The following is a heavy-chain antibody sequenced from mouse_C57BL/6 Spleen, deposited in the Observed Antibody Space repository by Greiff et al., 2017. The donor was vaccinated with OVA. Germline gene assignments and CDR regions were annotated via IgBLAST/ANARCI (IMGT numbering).Heavy chain of an antibody. Sequence: EVQLQQSGPVLVKPGASVKMSCKASGYTFTDYYMNWVKQSHGKSLEWIGVINPYNGGTSYNQKFKGKATLTVDKSSSTAYMELNSLTSEDSAVYYCAVYYGSSYGYFDYWGQGTTLTVSS. J-gene: IGHJ2*01. CDR1: GYTFTDYY. CDR3: AVYYGSSYGYFDY. V-gene: IGHV1-19*01. D-gene: IGHD1-1*01. CDR2: INPYNGGT.